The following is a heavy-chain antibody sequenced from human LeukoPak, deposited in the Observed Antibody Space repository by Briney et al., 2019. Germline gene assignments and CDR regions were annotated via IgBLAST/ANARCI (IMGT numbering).Heavy chain of an antibody. Sequence: PSETLSLTCTVSGGSISSGDYYWSWIRQPPGKGLEWIGYIYYSGSTYYNPSLKSRVTISVDTSKNQFSLKLSSVTAADTAVYYCARDARYYYDSSGYFDYWGQGTLVTVSS. V-gene: IGHV4-30-4*01. CDR2: IYYSGST. J-gene: IGHJ4*02. D-gene: IGHD3-22*01. CDR1: GGSISSGDYY. CDR3: ARDARYYYDSSGYFDY.